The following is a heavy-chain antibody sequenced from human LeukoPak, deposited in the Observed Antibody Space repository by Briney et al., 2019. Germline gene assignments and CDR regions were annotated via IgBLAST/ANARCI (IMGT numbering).Heavy chain of an antibody. D-gene: IGHD1-26*01. V-gene: IGHV1-2*02. Sequence: ASVKVSCKASGYTFIGYYMHWVRQAPGQGLEWMGWINPNSGGTNYAQKFQGRVTMTRDTSISTAYMELSRLKPDDTAVYYCAREWGPSGSYFRSSPSKYYFDYWGQGTLVTVSS. J-gene: IGHJ4*02. CDR1: GYTFIGYY. CDR2: INPNSGGT. CDR3: AREWGPSGSYFRSSPSKYYFDY.